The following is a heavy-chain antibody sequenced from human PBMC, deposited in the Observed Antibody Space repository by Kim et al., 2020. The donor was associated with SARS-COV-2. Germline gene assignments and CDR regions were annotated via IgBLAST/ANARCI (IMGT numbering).Heavy chain of an antibody. J-gene: IGHJ4*02. D-gene: IGHD1-1*01. Sequence: GGSLRLSCAASGFTFSNAWMSWVRQAPGKGLEWVGRIKSKTDGGTTDYAAPVKGRFTISRDDSKNTLYLQMNSLKTEDTAVYYCTTEVLNWDQPYYFDYWGQGTLVTVSS. V-gene: IGHV3-15*01. CDR2: IKSKTDGGTT. CDR3: TTEVLNWDQPYYFDY. CDR1: GFTFSNAW.